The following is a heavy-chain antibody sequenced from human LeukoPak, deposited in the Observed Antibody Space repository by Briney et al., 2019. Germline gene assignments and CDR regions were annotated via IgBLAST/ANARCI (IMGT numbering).Heavy chain of an antibody. CDR1: GGTFSSYA. V-gene: IGHV1-69*13. Sequence: PMASVKVSCKASGGTFSSYAISWVRQAPGQGLERMGGIIPIFGTANYAQKFQGRVTITADESTSTAYMELSSLRSEDTAVYYCARGVDGYDSSTAFDIWGQGTMVTVSS. J-gene: IGHJ3*02. D-gene: IGHD3-22*01. CDR3: ARGVDGYDSSTAFDI. CDR2: IIPIFGTA.